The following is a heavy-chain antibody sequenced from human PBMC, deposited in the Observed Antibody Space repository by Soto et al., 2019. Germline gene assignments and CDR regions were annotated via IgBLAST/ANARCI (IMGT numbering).Heavy chain of an antibody. J-gene: IGHJ4*02. V-gene: IGHV3-49*03. Sequence: GGSLRLSCTASGFTFGDYAMNWFRQAPGKGLEWVGFIRSKGYGGTTEYAASVKGRFTISRDDSKSIAYLQMNSLRTEDTAVYYCTRAPGYYDSSGYWERIYFDYWGQGTLVTVSS. CDR2: IRSKGYGGTT. D-gene: IGHD3-22*01. CDR3: TRAPGYYDSSGYWERIYFDY. CDR1: GFTFGDYA.